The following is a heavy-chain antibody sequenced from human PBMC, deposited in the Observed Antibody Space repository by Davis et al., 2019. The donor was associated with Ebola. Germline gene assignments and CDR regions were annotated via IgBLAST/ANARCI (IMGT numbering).Heavy chain of an antibody. J-gene: IGHJ4*02. V-gene: IGHV4-61*09. CDR2: IYTSGST. Sequence: PSETLSPTCIVSGGSISSGSYYWSWIRQPAGKGLEWTGHIYTSGSTNYNPSLKIRVTISVDTSKNQFYLKLSSVTAADTAVYYCASGSYGRFDYWTQGTLVTVSS. CDR1: GGSISSGSYY. CDR3: ASGSYGRFDY. D-gene: IGHD5-18*01.